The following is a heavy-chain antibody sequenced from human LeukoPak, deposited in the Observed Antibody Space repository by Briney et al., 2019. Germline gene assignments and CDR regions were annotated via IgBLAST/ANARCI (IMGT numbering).Heavy chain of an antibody. CDR1: GFTFSSYS. J-gene: IGHJ4*02. Sequence: GSLRLSCAASGFTFSSYSMNWVRQAPGKGLEWVSYISSSSSTIYYADSVKGRFTISRDNAKNSLYLQMNSLRAEDTAVYYCAMTTVTNYFDYWGQGTLVTVSS. CDR2: ISSSSSTI. CDR3: AMTTVTNYFDY. D-gene: IGHD4-11*01. V-gene: IGHV3-48*01.